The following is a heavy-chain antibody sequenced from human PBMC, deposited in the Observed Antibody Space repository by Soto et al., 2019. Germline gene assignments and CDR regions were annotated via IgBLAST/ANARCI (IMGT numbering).Heavy chain of an antibody. CDR1: GGTFNTYA. D-gene: IGHD3-10*01. V-gene: IGHV1-69*19. CDR2: ISPMFSAA. CDR3: AREVQVHTPAFVY. Sequence: QVQLVQSGAEMKKPGSSVKVSCQSSGGTFNTYAMNWVRQAPGQGPEWMGDISPMFSAANYAPKFQGRVTITADESTGTSYMQLISLTSEDTALYFCAREVQVHTPAFVYWGQGTLVTVSS. J-gene: IGHJ4*02.